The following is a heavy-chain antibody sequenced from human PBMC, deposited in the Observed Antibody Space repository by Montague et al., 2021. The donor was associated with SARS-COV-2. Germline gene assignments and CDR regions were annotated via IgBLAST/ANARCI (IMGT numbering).Heavy chain of an antibody. CDR3: ARSQDCSTTSCHFDY. V-gene: IGHV4-38-2*02. CDR1: GYSISSGYY. Sequence: SETLSLTCTVSGYSISSGYYWGWIRQPPGKGLEWIGSIYHSGSTYYNPSLKSRVTISVDTSKNQFSPKLSSVTAADTAVYYCARSQDCSTTSCHFDYWGQGTLVTVSP. D-gene: IGHD2-2*01. CDR2: IYHSGST. J-gene: IGHJ4*02.